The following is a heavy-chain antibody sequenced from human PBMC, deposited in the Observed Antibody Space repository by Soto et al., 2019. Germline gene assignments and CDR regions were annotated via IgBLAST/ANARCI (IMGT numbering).Heavy chain of an antibody. CDR3: ARGLWNGVVITYGGFHYFDY. J-gene: IGHJ4*02. V-gene: IGHV5-51*01. Sequence: GESLKISCKGSGYSFTSYWIGWVRQMPGKGLEWMGIIYPGDSDTRYSPSFQGQVTISADKSISTAYLQWSSLKASDTAMYYCARGLWNGVVITYGGFHYFDYWGQGTLVTVSS. CDR1: GYSFTSYW. D-gene: IGHD3-3*01. CDR2: IYPGDSDT.